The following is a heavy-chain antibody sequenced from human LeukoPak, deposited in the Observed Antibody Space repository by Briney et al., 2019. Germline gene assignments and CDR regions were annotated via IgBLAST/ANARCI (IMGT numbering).Heavy chain of an antibody. CDR3: ARDRAVTPYYFDY. D-gene: IGHD4-11*01. Sequence: KPGGSLRLSCAASGFTYSSYSMNWVRQAPGKGLEWVSSISSSSSYIYYADSVKGRFTISRDNAKNSLYLQMNSLRAEDTAVYYCARDRAVTPYYFDYWGQGTLVTVSS. J-gene: IGHJ4*02. CDR2: ISSSSSYI. V-gene: IGHV3-21*01. CDR1: GFTYSSYS.